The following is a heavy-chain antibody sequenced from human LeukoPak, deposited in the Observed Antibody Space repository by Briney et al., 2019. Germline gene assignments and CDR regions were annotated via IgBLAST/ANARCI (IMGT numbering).Heavy chain of an antibody. V-gene: IGHV3-7*01. CDR3: ARDGGVSGYDLLDY. J-gene: IGHJ4*02. D-gene: IGHD5-12*01. CDR1: GFTFSSLW. Sequence: GGALRLSCAASGFTFSSLWMTWVRQAPGKGLEWVANINQDGSEKYYVDSVKGRFTISRDSAKNSVYLQMNSLRVEDTAVYYCARDGGVSGYDLLDYWGQGTLVTVSS. CDR2: INQDGSEK.